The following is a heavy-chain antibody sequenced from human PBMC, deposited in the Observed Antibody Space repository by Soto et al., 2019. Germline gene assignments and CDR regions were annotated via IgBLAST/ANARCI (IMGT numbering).Heavy chain of an antibody. CDR1: GFTFSSYA. J-gene: IGHJ3*02. D-gene: IGHD3-22*01. V-gene: IGHV3-64D*08. CDR3: LKLYYSLDGYSNDAFDI. Sequence: SGGSLRLSCSASGFTFSSYAMHWVRQAPGKGLEYVSAISSNGGSTYYADSVKGRFTISRDNSKNTLYLQMSSLRAEDTAVYYCLKLYYSLDGYSNDAFDIWGQGTMVTVSS. CDR2: ISSNGGST.